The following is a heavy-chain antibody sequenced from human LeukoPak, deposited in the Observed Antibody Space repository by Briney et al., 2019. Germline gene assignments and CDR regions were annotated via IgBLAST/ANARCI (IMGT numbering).Heavy chain of an antibody. CDR1: GFTFSSYS. D-gene: IGHD6-19*01. J-gene: IGHJ6*03. CDR3: AKDEIIAVAVYYYYYYMDV. V-gene: IGHV3-23*01. CDR2: ISGSGGST. Sequence: PGGSLRLSCAASGFTFSSYSMNWVRQAPGKGLEWVSAISGSGGSTYYADSVKGRFTISRDNSKSTLYLQMNSLRAEDTAVYYCAKDEIIAVAVYYYYYYMDVWGKGTTVTVSS.